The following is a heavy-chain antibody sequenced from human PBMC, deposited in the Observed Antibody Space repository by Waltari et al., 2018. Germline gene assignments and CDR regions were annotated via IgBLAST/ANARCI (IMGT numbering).Heavy chain of an antibody. Sequence: QVQLQESGPGLVKPSETLSLTCAVSGYSISSGYYWGWIRQPPGKGLGWIGSIYHSGSTSNNPSLKSRVTISVDTSKNQFSLELSSVTAADTAVYYCAREGPLGLRDYWGQGTLVTVSS. D-gene: IGHD3-16*01. J-gene: IGHJ4*02. V-gene: IGHV4-38-2*02. CDR1: GYSISSGYY. CDR2: IYHSGST. CDR3: AREGPLGLRDY.